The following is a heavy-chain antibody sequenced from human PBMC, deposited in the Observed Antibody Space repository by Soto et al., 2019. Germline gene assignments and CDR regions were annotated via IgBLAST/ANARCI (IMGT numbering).Heavy chain of an antibody. V-gene: IGHV4-39*01. Sequence: SETLSLTCTVSGGSISSSSYYWGWIRQPPGKGLEWIGTIFYSGSTSYNPSLKSRVTISVDTSKNLFSLKLSSVTAADTALYYCARRLYYDSSGFEGGGMDVWGQGTTVTVSS. CDR2: IFYSGST. CDR3: ARRLYYDSSGFEGGGMDV. CDR1: GGSISSSSYY. J-gene: IGHJ6*02. D-gene: IGHD3-22*01.